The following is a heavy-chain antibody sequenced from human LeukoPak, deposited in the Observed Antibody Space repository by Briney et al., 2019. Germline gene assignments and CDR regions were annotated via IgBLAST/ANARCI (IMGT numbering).Heavy chain of an antibody. CDR1: AYSVSSAYY. J-gene: IGHJ4*02. D-gene: IGHD3-10*01. CDR3: ARDRGVRGEMDF. V-gene: IGHV4-38-2*02. CDR2: ILHSGST. Sequence: SETLSLTCAVSAYSVSSAYYWGWIRQPPGKGLEWIGSILHSGSTYYNPSLKSRVTISVDTSKNHFSLKLTSVTAADTAVYYCARDRGVRGEMDFWGQGALVTVSS.